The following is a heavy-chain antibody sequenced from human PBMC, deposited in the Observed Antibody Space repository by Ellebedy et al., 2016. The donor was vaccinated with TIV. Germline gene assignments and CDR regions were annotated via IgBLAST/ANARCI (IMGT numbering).Heavy chain of an antibody. CDR2: ISGSGGST. V-gene: IGHV3-23*01. Sequence: GGSLRLSCAASGFTFSSYVMRWVRQAPGKGLEWVSAISGSGGSTYYADSVKGRFTISRDNSKNTLYLQMNSLRAEDTAVYYCAKVEGGGYWYFDPWGRGTLVTVSS. CDR1: GFTFSSYV. D-gene: IGHD1-1*01. J-gene: IGHJ2*01. CDR3: AKVEGGGYWYFDP.